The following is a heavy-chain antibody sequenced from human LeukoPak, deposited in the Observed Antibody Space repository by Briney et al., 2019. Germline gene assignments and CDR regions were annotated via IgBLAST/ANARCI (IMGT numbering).Heavy chain of an antibody. CDR1: GGSMSSSSYY. D-gene: IGHD6-6*01. CDR3: ARDASPELLIAARDYMDV. CDR2: IYYSGST. V-gene: IGHV4-39*07. Sequence: SETLSLTCTVSGGSMSSSSYYWGCIRQPPGKGLEWIGNIYYSGSTYYNPSLKSRVTISLDTSKNQFSLKLSSVTAADTAVYYCARDASPELLIAARDYMDVWGKGTTVTVSS. J-gene: IGHJ6*03.